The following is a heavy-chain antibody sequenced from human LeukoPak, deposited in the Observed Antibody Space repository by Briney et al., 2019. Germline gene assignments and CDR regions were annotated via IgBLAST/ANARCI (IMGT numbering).Heavy chain of an antibody. Sequence: ASVKVSCKASVGTFSSYAISWVRQAPGQGLEWMGGIIPIFGTANYAQKFQGRVTITADESTSTAYMELSSLRSEDTAVYYCARGHSEVRGVIYNWFDPWGQGTLVTVSS. CDR3: ARGHSEVRGVIYNWFDP. V-gene: IGHV1-69*13. CDR1: VGTFSSYA. D-gene: IGHD3-10*01. CDR2: IIPIFGTA. J-gene: IGHJ5*02.